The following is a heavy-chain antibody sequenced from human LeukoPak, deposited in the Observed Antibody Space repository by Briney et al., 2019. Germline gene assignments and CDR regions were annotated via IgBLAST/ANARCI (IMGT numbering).Heavy chain of an antibody. J-gene: IGHJ3*02. D-gene: IGHD3-22*01. V-gene: IGHV3-48*03. Sequence: PGGSLRLSCAASGFTFSSYEMNWVRQAPGKGLEWVSYISSSGSTIYYADSVKGRFTISRDNAKNSLYLQMNSLRAEDTAVYYCARGIVVVITTWAAFDIWGQGTMVTVSS. CDR3: ARGIVVVITTWAAFDI. CDR1: GFTFSSYE. CDR2: ISSSGSTI.